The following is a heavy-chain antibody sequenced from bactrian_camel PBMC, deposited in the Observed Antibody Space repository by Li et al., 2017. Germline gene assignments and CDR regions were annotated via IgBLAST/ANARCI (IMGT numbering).Heavy chain of an antibody. CDR1: GNIYSSTY. CDR2: IYTGDDST. CDR3: AADSDQFCSIATMRPNY. Sequence: HVQLVESGGGSVQAGGSLRLSCVASGNIYSSTYMAWFRQAPGKDRVRVAAIYTGDDSTYYSDFAKDRFSISHDDAKKTLTLQMNNLKPEDTAMYYCAADSDQFCSIATMRPNYWGQGTQVTVS. V-gene: IGHV3S54*01. D-gene: IGHD4*01. J-gene: IGHJ4*01.